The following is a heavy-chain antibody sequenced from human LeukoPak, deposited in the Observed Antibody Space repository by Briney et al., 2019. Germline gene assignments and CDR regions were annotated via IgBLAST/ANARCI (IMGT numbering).Heavy chain of an antibody. CDR1: GYTFTSYY. J-gene: IGHJ5*02. V-gene: IGHV1-46*01. D-gene: IGHD2-2*01. Sequence: ASVKVSCKASGYTFTSYYKHWVRQAPGQGLEWMGIINPSGGSTSYAQKFQGRVTMTRDTSTSTVYMELSSLRSEDTAVYYCARDWESIVVVPAVPTNWFDPWGQGTLVTVSS. CDR3: ARDWESIVVVPAVPTNWFDP. CDR2: INPSGGST.